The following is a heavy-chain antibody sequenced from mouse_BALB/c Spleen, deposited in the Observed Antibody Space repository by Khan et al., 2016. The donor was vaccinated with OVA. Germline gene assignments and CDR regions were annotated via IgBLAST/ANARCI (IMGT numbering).Heavy chain of an antibody. J-gene: IGHJ2*01. CDR2: ISGDSSTI. CDR1: GFTFSSYG. CDR3: ATSYYYGYYFDY. V-gene: IGHV5-17*02. D-gene: IGHD1-1*01. Sequence: EVELVESGGGLVQPGGSRKLSCAASGFTFSSYGMHWVRQAPEKGLEWVAYISGDSSTIYYTDTVKGRFTISRDKPKHTLSLQMTSLMSEDTAIYYCATSYYYGYYFDYWGPGTTRTVSS.